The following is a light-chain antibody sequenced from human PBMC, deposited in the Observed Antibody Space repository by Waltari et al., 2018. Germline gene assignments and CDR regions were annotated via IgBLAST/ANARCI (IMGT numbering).Light chain of an antibody. CDR1: SSDVGAYNY. CDR3: SSYTGSTNNLYV. J-gene: IGLJ1*01. CDR2: DVT. V-gene: IGLV2-8*01. Sequence: QSALPQPPSASGSPGQSVPISSPGTSSDVGAYNYVSWYQQHPDKAPKLIIYDVTKRPSGVPDRFSGSKSGNTASLTVSGLQADDEADYHCSSYTGSTNNLYVFGTGTKVTVL.